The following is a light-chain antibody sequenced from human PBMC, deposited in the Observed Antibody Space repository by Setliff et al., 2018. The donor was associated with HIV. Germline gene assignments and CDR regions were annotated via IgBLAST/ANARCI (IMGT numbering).Light chain of an antibody. CDR3: CSYAGSSTSYV. Sequence: LTQPASVSGSPGQSITISCTGTSSDVGSYNLVSWYQQHPGKAPKLMIYEVSKRPSGVSNRFSGSKSGNTASLTISGLQAEDEADYYCCSYAGSSTSYVFGTGTKVTVL. CDR1: SSDVGSYNL. CDR2: EVS. J-gene: IGLJ1*01. V-gene: IGLV2-23*02.